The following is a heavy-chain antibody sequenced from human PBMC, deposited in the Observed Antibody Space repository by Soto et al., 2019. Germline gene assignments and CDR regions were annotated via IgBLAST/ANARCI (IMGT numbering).Heavy chain of an antibody. D-gene: IGHD2-15*01. CDR3: ARDPSVVVVAATPYYYYGMDV. J-gene: IGHJ6*02. CDR2: IKQDGSEK. V-gene: IGHV3-7*01. Sequence: SWVRQAPGKGLEWVANIKQDGSEKFYVDSVKGRFTISRDNAKNSLYLQMNSLRAEDTAVYYCARDPSVVVVAATPYYYYGMDVWGQGTTVTVSS.